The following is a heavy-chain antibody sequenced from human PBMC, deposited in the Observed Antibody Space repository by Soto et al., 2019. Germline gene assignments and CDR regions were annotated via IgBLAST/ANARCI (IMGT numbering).Heavy chain of an antibody. CDR1: GGSISSYY. J-gene: IGHJ6*02. D-gene: IGHD3-3*01. CDR3: ARGRNDFWSTYYYGMDV. V-gene: IGHV4-59*01. Sequence: SETLSLTCTVSGGSISSYYWSWIRQPPGKGLEWIGYIYYSGSTNYNPSLKSRVTISVDTSKNQFSLKLSSVTAADTAVYYCARGRNDFWSTYYYGMDVWGQGTTVTVSS. CDR2: IYYSGST.